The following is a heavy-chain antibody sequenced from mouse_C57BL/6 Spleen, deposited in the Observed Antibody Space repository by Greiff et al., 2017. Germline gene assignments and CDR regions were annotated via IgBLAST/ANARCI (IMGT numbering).Heavy chain of an antibody. Sequence: VKLMESGPELVKPGASVKISCKASGYAFSSSWMNWVKQRPGKGLEWIGRIYPGDGDTNYNGKFKGKATLTADKSSSTAYMQLSSLTSEDSAVYFCARGDSSGYGYFDYWGQGTTLTVSS. J-gene: IGHJ2*01. V-gene: IGHV1-82*01. CDR2: IYPGDGDT. D-gene: IGHD3-2*02. CDR1: GYAFSSSW. CDR3: ARGDSSGYGYFDY.